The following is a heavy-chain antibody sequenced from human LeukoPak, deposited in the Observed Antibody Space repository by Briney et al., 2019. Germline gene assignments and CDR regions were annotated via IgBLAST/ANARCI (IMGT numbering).Heavy chain of an antibody. CDR2: INHSGST. V-gene: IGHV4-34*01. D-gene: IGHD2-15*01. Sequence: SETLSLTCAVYGGSFSGYYWSWIRQPPGKGLEWIGEINHSGSTNYNPSLKSRVTISVDTSKNQFSLKLSPVTAADTAVYYCARGRYCSGGSCKKNYYMDVWGKGTTVTVSS. CDR3: ARGRYCSGGSCKKNYYMDV. CDR1: GGSFSGYY. J-gene: IGHJ6*03.